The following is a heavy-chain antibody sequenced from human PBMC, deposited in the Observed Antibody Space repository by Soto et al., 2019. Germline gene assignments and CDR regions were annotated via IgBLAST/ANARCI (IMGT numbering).Heavy chain of an antibody. CDR2: INAANGNT. CDR3: ARDQGLCSGGSCWGYFDY. D-gene: IGHD2-15*01. J-gene: IGHJ4*02. CDR1: GYTFTNNA. Sequence: QVQLVQSGAEVKKPGASVKVSCKASGYTFTNNAIHWVRQAPGQRLECMGWINAANGNTTYSQKFQGRVTITRDTSASTAYMEMSSLRSEDTAVYYCARDQGLCSGGSCWGYFDYWGQGTLVTVSS. V-gene: IGHV1-3*01.